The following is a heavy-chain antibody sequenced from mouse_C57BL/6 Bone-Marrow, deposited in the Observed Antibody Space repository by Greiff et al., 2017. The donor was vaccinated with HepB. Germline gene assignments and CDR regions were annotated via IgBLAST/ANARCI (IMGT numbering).Heavy chain of an antibody. Sequence: GGGLVQPKGSLKLSCAASGFSFNTYAMNWVRQAPGKGLEWVARIRSKSNNYATYYADSVKDRFTISRDDSESMLYLQMNNLKTEDTAMYYCVRHNYSNFDYWGQGTTLTVSS. D-gene: IGHD2-5*01. J-gene: IGHJ2*01. V-gene: IGHV10-1*01. CDR3: VRHNYSNFDY. CDR2: IRSKSNNYAT. CDR1: GFSFNTYA.